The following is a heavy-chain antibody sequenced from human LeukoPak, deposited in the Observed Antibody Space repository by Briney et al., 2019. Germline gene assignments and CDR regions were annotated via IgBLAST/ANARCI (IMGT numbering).Heavy chain of an antibody. D-gene: IGHD3-10*01. CDR3: ARVNRYYGSGTYYHDAFDV. V-gene: IGHV3-66*01. J-gene: IGHJ3*01. Sequence: GGSLRLSCAASGFTVSSNYMSWVRQAPGKGLEWVSVIYTGGSTYYADSVKGRFTISRDISKNTLYLQMNNLRAEDTAVYYCARVNRYYGSGTYYHDAFDVWGRGTMVTVSS. CDR2: IYTGGST. CDR1: GFTVSSNY.